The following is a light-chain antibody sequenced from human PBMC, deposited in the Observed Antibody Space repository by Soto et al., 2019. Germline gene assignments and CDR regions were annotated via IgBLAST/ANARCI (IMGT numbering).Light chain of an antibody. Sequence: IQLTQSPCSLSSSLWDIVTISCRAGQGIRHYLAWYQQKPGKAPRLLIYDTSNRQSGLPSRFSGGGSGTEFTLTISSLQPEDFAVYYCQNCGSSPQTFGQGTKVDI. CDR2: DTS. V-gene: IGKV1-27*01. CDR3: QNCGSSPQT. CDR1: QGIRHY. J-gene: IGKJ1*01.